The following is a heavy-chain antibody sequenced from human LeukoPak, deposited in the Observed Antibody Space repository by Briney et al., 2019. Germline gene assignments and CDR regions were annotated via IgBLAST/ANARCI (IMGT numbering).Heavy chain of an antibody. V-gene: IGHV1-69*05. CDR1: GYTFTSYG. J-gene: IGHJ4*02. CDR2: IIPIFGTA. CDR3: ATNGGRWLQLQVEYFDY. D-gene: IGHD5-24*01. Sequence: ASVKVSCKASGYTFTSYGISWVRQAPGQGLEWMGRIIPIFGTANYAQKFQGRVTITTDESTSTAYMELSSLRSEDTAVYYCATNGGRWLQLQVEYFDYWGQGTLVTVSS.